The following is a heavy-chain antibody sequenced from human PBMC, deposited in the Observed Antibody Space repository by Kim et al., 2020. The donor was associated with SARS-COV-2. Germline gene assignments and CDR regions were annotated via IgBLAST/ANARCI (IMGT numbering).Heavy chain of an antibody. V-gene: IGHV4-39*01. CDR3: ARHVVYDSSGSPSAVDV. Sequence: LRSRVTISVDTSKNQFSLKLSSVTAADTAVYCCARHVVYDSSGSPSAVDVWGQGTTVTVSS. J-gene: IGHJ6*02. D-gene: IGHD3-22*01.